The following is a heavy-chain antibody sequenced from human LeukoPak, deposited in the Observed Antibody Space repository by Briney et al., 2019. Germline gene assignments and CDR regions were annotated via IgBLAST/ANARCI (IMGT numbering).Heavy chain of an antibody. J-gene: IGHJ4*02. CDR1: GGTFSSCA. V-gene: IGHV1-69*05. D-gene: IGHD3-22*01. CDR3: ARDYGSSGYFDY. Sequence: ASVKVSCKASGGTFSSCAISWVRQAPGQGLEWMGGIIPIFGTANYAQKFQGRVTITTDESTSTAYMELSSLRSEDTAVYYCARDYGSSGYFDYWGQGTLVTVSS. CDR2: IIPIFGTA.